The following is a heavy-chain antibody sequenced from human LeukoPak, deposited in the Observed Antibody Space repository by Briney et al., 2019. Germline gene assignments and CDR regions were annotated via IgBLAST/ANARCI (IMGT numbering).Heavy chain of an antibody. D-gene: IGHD3-3*01. CDR3: ARAPPYDFWSGYGMDV. J-gene: IGHJ6*02. CDR1: GYTFTSYA. V-gene: IGHV1-3*01. CDR2: INAGNGNT. Sequence: ASVKVPCKASGYTFTSYAMHWVRQAPGQRLERMGWINAGNGNTKYSQKFQGRVTITRDTSASTANMELSSLRSEDTAVYYCARAPPYDFWSGYGMDVWGQGTTVTVSS.